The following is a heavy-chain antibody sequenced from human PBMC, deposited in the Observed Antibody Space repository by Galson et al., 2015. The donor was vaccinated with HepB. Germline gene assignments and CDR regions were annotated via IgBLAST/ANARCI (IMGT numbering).Heavy chain of an antibody. V-gene: IGHV3-49*03. CDR1: GFTFGDYA. D-gene: IGHD6-13*01. J-gene: IGHJ4*02. Sequence: SLRLSCASSGFTFGDYAVNWFRQAPGKGLEWIGSIRRNTYGATTEYAASLKGRFSISRDDSKNIAHLRMNSLQTEDTAVYFCAREAAGLGGYFDYWGRGTLVTVSS. CDR2: IRRNTYGATT. CDR3: AREAAGLGGYFDY.